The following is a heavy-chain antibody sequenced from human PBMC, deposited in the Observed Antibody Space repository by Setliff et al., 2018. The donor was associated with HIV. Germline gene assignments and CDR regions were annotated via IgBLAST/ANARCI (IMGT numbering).Heavy chain of an antibody. CDR1: GGSISSGSYY. V-gene: IGHV4-61*01. Sequence: SETLSLTCTVSGGSISSGSYYWNWIRQPPGKRLEWIGYIYYSGSTNYNPSLKSRVAISVDTSKNQFSLKLTSVTAADTAVYYCARDIWAYGLMGSWGQGTLVTVSS. CDR3: ARDIWAYGLMGS. CDR2: IYYSGST. J-gene: IGHJ5*02. D-gene: IGHD4-17*01.